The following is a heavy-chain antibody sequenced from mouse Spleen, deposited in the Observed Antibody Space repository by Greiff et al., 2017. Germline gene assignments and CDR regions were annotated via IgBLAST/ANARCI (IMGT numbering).Heavy chain of an antibody. V-gene: IGHV1-55*01. CDR3: ARIRYDPYYAMGY. J-gene: IGHJ4*01. Sequence: VQLQQPGAELVKPGASVKMSCKASGYTFTSYWITWVKQRPGQGLEWIGDIYPGSGSTNYNEKFKSKATLTVDTSSSTAYMQLSSLTSEDSAVYYCARIRYDPYYAMGYWGQGASVTVSS. CDR1: GYTFTSYW. CDR2: IYPGSGST. D-gene: IGHD2-14*01.